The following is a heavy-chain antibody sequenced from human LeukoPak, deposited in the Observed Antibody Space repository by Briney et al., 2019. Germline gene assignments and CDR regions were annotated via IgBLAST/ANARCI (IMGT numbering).Heavy chain of an antibody. V-gene: IGHV1-2*02. D-gene: IGHD3-22*01. CDR2: SNPNNGAT. CDR1: GYTFSDYY. Sequence: ASVKVSCKASGYTFSDYYMHWVRQAPVHGLEWMGWSNPNNGATNYAQKFQGRVTMTRDTSISTAYMELSRLRSDDTAVYYCARVRIDYYDSRVRELDYWGQGTQVTVSS. CDR3: ARVRIDYYDSRVRELDY. J-gene: IGHJ4*02.